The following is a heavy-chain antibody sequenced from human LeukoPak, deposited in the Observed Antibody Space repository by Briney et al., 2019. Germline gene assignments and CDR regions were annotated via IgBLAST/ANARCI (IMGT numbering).Heavy chain of an antibody. D-gene: IGHD3-3*01. CDR2: KSKTDGGTT. Sequence: GSLRLSCAASGFTFSNAWMIKSKTDGGTTDYAVSVQGRFTISRDDSKNTLYLQMSSLKTEDTAVYYCAKHIYGVVSIQQWGQGTLVTVSS. J-gene: IGHJ1*01. CDR1: GFTFSNAW. CDR3: AKHIYGVVSIQQ. V-gene: IGHV3-15*01.